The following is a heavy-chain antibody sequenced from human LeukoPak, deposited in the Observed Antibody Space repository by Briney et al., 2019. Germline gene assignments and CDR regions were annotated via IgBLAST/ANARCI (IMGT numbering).Heavy chain of an antibody. J-gene: IGHJ4*02. D-gene: IGHD3-10*01. CDR2: ISSSSSYI. Sequence: GGSLRLSCAASGFTFSSYSMNWVRQAPGKGLEWVSSISSSSSYIYYADSVKGRFTISRDNAKNSLYLQMNSLRAEDTAVYYCARDGRGGGPTYYFDYWGQGTLVTVSS. CDR1: GFTFSSYS. CDR3: ARDGRGGGPTYYFDY. V-gene: IGHV3-21*01.